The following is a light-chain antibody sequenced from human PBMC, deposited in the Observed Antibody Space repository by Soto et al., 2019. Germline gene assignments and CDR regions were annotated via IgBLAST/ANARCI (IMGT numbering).Light chain of an antibody. CDR2: DDN. J-gene: IGLJ1*01. Sequence: QSAMPQPPSVSAAPGQKVTISCSGSSSNIGGNSVSWYQQLPGTAPKLLIYDDNKRPSGIPDRFSGSKSGTSATLGITGFQTGDEADYYCGSWDSSLSAYVFGTGTKLTVL. CDR1: SSNIGGNS. CDR3: GSWDSSLSAYV. V-gene: IGLV1-51*01.